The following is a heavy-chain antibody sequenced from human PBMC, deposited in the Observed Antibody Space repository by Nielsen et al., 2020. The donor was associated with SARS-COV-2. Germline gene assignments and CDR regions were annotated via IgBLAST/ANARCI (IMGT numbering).Heavy chain of an antibody. D-gene: IGHD3-22*01. CDR1: GFTFSNAW. J-gene: IGHJ3*02. V-gene: IGHV3-15*01. Sequence: GGSLRLSCAASGFTFSNAWMSWVRQAPGKGLEWVGRIKSKTDGGTTDYAAPVKGRFTISRDDSKNTLYLQMNSLKTEDTAVYYCTTTPGLNYYDSREYDIWGQGTMVTVSS. CDR3: TTTPGLNYYDSREYDI. CDR2: IKSKTDGGTT.